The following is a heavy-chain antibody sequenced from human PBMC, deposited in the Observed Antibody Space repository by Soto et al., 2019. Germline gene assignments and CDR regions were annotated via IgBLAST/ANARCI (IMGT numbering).Heavy chain of an antibody. V-gene: IGHV3-30-3*01. J-gene: IGHJ6*02. Sequence: QVQLVESGGGVVQPGRSLRLSCAASGFTFSSYAMHWVRQAPGKGLEWVAVISYDGSNKYYADSVKGRFTISRDNSKNTLYLQMNSLRAPDTAVYYCAREGGGRKTNQGVWGQGTTVTVSS. CDR1: GFTFSSYA. CDR3: AREGGGRKTNQGV. CDR2: ISYDGSNK. D-gene: IGHD2-15*01.